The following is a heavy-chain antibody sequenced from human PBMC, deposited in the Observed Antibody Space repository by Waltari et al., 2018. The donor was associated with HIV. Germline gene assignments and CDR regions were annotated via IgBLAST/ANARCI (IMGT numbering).Heavy chain of an antibody. CDR2: ISYYGDNK. D-gene: IGHD6-19*01. V-gene: IGHV3-30*18. J-gene: IGHJ4*02. Sequence: QVQLVESGVGVVQPGRSPRSPWAACIFPSSSYAMHWVRQAPGKGLEWVAVISYYGDNKYYADSVKGRFTISRDNSKNTLYLQMNSLRAEDTAVYYCAKGASGWSPGYWGQGTLVTVSS. CDR3: AKGASGWSPGY. CDR1: IFPSSSYA.